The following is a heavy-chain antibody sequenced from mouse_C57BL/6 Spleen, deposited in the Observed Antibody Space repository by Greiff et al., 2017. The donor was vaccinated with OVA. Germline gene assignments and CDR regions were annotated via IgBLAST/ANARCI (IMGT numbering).Heavy chain of an antibody. V-gene: IGHV2-4*01. CDR1: GFSLTSYG. Sequence: VQLQQSGPGLVQPSQSLSITCTVSGFSLTSYGVHWVRQPPGKGLEWLGVIWSGGSTDYNAAFIFRLSISKDNSKSQVFFKMNSLQADDTAIYYCAKNYDGSSLYAMDYWGQGTSVTVSS. CDR3: AKNYDGSSLYAMDY. J-gene: IGHJ4*01. D-gene: IGHD1-1*01. CDR2: IWSGGST.